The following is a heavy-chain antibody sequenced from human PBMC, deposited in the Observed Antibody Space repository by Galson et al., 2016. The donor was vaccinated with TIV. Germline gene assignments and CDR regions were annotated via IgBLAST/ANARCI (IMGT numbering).Heavy chain of an antibody. CDR3: ARTLPVYSYGDIDISDI. Sequence: SLRLSCAASGFIFGDYWMSWVRQAPGKGLEWVAVISYDGSNKYYADSVKGRFTISRDNSKNTLYLQMNSLGPEDTAIYYCARTLPVYSYGDIDISDIWGQGTMVTVSS. J-gene: IGHJ3*02. CDR2: ISYDGSNK. D-gene: IGHD3-16*01. V-gene: IGHV3-30-3*01. CDR1: GFIFGDYW.